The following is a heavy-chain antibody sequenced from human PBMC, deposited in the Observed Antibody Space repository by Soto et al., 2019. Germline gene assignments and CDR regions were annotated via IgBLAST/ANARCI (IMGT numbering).Heavy chain of an antibody. CDR2: IIPIFGTA. Sequence: SVKVSCKASGCTFSSYAISCVRQAPGQGLEWMGGIIPIFGTANYAQKFQGRVTITADKSTSTAYMELSSLRSEDTAVYYCARSGQLGLYYFDYWGQGTLVTVSS. CDR3: ARSGQLGLYYFDY. CDR1: GCTFSSYA. D-gene: IGHD6-6*01. J-gene: IGHJ4*02. V-gene: IGHV1-69*06.